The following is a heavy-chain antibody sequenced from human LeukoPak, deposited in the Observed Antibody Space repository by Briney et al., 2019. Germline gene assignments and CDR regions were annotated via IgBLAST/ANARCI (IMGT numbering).Heavy chain of an antibody. Sequence: PSETLSLTCAVYGGSFSGYYWSWIRQPPGKGLEWIGEINHSGSTNYNPSLKSRVTISVDTSKNQFSLKLSSVTAADTAVYYCARARAAAVNWFDPWGQGTLVTVSS. CDR2: INHSGST. CDR3: ARARAAAVNWFDP. V-gene: IGHV4-34*09. CDR1: GGSFSGYY. D-gene: IGHD6-13*01. J-gene: IGHJ5*02.